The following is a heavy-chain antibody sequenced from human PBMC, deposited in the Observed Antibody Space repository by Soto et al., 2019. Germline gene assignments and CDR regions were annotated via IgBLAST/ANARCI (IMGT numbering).Heavy chain of an antibody. CDR1: GFTFSTYW. CDR3: ARVYPGTGWPYHYYGMDV. CDR2: IKQDGSEK. V-gene: IGHV3-7*01. J-gene: IGHJ6*02. D-gene: IGHD6-19*01. Sequence: EVQLVESGGGLVQPGGSLRLSCAASGFTFSTYWMSWVRQAPGKGLEWVANIKQDGSEKYYVDSVKGRFTISRDNAKNSLYLQMNSLRAEDTGVYYCARVYPGTGWPYHYYGMDVWGQGTTVTVSS.